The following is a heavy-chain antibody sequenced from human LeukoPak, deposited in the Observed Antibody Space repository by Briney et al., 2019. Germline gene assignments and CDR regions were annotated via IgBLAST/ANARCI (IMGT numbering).Heavy chain of an antibody. Sequence: ASVKVSCKASGYTFTSYYKHWVRQAPGQGLEWMGIINPSGGSTSYAQKFQGRVTMTRDTSTSTVYMELSSLRSEDTAVYYCARDRGGTTSPYYYYYMDVWGKGTTVTVSS. CDR3: ARDRGGTTSPYYYYYMDV. D-gene: IGHD1-1*01. J-gene: IGHJ6*03. V-gene: IGHV1-46*03. CDR2: INPSGGST. CDR1: GYTFTSYY.